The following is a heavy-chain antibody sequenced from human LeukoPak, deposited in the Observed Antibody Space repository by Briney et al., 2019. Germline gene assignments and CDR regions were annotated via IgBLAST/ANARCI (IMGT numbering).Heavy chain of an antibody. CDR3: ARLRRQWLVPSPFDY. CDR2: INHSGST. J-gene: IGHJ4*02. Sequence: SETLSLTCSVSGGSISLSYYYWSWIRQPPGKGLEWIGEINHSGSTNYNPSLKSRVTISVDTSKNQFSLKLSSVTAADTAVYYCARLRRQWLVPSPFDYWGQGTLVTVSS. CDR1: GGSISLSYYY. V-gene: IGHV4-34*01. D-gene: IGHD6-19*01.